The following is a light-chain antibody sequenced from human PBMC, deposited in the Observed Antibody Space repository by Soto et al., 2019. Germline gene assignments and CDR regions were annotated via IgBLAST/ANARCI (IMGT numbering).Light chain of an antibody. CDR1: QSISSSY. CDR3: QQYDTSPFT. V-gene: IGKV3-20*01. J-gene: IGKJ3*01. Sequence: EIVLTQSPGTLSLSPGERATLSCRASQSISSSYLAWYQHKPGQAPRLLLFATSIRATGIPDRISGRGSGTDFTLSISRLEPEDFAVYYCQQYDTSPFTFGPGTKVDIK. CDR2: ATS.